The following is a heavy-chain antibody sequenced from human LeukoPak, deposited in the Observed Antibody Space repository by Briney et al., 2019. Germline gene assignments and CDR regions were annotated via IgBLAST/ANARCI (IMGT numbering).Heavy chain of an antibody. CDR2: ISTSSTYM. D-gene: IGHD5-24*01. V-gene: IGHV3-21*06. Sequence: GGSLRLSCAASGFTFSSCGMNWVRQAPGKGLEWVSSISTSSTYMSYTDSVKGRFTISRDNAKNSLYLQMNSLRAEDAAVYYCARSLGGGVEMATVRLFDYWGQGTLVTVSS. CDR3: ARSLGGGVEMATVRLFDY. J-gene: IGHJ4*02. CDR1: GFTFSSCG.